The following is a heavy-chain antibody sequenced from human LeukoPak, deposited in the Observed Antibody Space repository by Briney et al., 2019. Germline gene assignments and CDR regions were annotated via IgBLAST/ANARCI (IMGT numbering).Heavy chain of an antibody. CDR1: GYTFTGYY. CDR2: INPNSGGT. Sequence: ASVKVSCKASGYTFTGYYMHWVRQAPGQGLEWMGRINPNSGGTNYAQKFQGRVTMTRDTSISTAYMELSRLRSDDTAVYYCARGVDITIFGVGRGYYFDYWGQGTLVTVSS. CDR3: ARGVDITIFGVGRGYYFDY. V-gene: IGHV1-2*06. J-gene: IGHJ4*02. D-gene: IGHD3-3*01.